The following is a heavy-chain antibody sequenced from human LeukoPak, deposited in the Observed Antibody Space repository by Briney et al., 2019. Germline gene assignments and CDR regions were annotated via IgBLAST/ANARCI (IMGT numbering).Heavy chain of an antibody. J-gene: IGHJ4*02. CDR2: ISTYNGNT. D-gene: IGHD1-26*01. CDR1: GYTFIDYG. V-gene: IGHV1-18*01. Sequence: ASVKVSCKVSGYTFIDYGISWVRQAPGQGLEWMGWISTYNGNTNYAQKLQGRVTMTTDTSTSTAYMELRSLRSDDTAVYYCARGTTREYYFDYWGQGTLVAVSS. CDR3: ARGTTREYYFDY.